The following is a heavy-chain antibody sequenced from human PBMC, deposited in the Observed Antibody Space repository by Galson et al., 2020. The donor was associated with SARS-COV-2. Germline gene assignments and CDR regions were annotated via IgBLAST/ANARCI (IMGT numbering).Heavy chain of an antibody. CDR1: GGSFSGYY. CDR2: INHSGST. Sequence: SETLSLTCAVYGGSFSGYYWSWIRQPPGKGLEWIGEINHSGSTNYNPSLKSRVTISVDTSKNQFSLKLSSVTAADTAVYYCARYGYITIFGVVGPRRGAFDYWGQGTLVTVSS. D-gene: IGHD3-3*01. V-gene: IGHV4-34*01. CDR3: ARYGYITIFGVVGPRRGAFDY. J-gene: IGHJ4*02.